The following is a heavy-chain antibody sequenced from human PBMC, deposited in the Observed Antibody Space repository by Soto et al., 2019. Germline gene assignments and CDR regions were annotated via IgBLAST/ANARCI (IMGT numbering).Heavy chain of an antibody. D-gene: IGHD1-7*01. CDR1: GYTFTGYY. V-gene: IGHV1-2*04. J-gene: IGHJ4*02. Sequence: GASVKVSCKASGYTFTGYYMHWGRQAPGQGLEGMGWINPNSGGTNYAQKFQGWVTMTRDTPISTAYMELSRLRSDDTAVYYCARVTGNYDPYYLAYSGQGTLVTVSS. CDR3: ARVTGNYDPYYLAY. CDR2: INPNSGGT.